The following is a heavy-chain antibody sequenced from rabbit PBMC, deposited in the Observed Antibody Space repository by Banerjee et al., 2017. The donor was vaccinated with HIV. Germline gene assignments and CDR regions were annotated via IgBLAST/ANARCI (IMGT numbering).Heavy chain of an antibody. V-gene: IGHV1S40*01. CDR3: ARDLGGSSDL. CDR1: GFDFSGSYW. CDR2: INAGSANST. D-gene: IGHD8-1*01. J-gene: IGHJ4*01. Sequence: QSLEESGGDLVKPGGSLTLTCTASGFDFSGSYWICWVRQAPGKGLEWIACINAGSANSTCYATWAKGRFTIPKTSSTTVTLQMTSLTAADTTTYFCARDLGGSSDLWGPGTLVTVS.